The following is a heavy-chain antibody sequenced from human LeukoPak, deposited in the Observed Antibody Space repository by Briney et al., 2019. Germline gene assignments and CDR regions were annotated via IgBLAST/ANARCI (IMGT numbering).Heavy chain of an antibody. D-gene: IGHD5-12*01. CDR3: AKDGNSGSEFDY. J-gene: IGHJ4*02. CDR2: IRYDGSNK. Sequence: GGSLRLSCAASGFTFSSYGMHWVRQAPGKGLEGVAFIRYDGSNKYYADSVKGRFTISRDNSKNTLYLQMNSLIAEDTAVYYCAKDGNSGSEFDYWGQGPVVTVSS. V-gene: IGHV3-30*02. CDR1: GFTFSSYG.